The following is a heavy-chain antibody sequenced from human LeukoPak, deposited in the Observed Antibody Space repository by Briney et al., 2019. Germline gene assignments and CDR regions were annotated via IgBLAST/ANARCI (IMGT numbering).Heavy chain of an antibody. V-gene: IGHV3-23*01. Sequence: PGVSLRLSCAASGFTFSNYAMSWVRQAPGEGLEWVSGIMGSGFRTYYADSVKGRFTISRDDSKNTLYLQMNSLRAEDTAVYYCAKDGADCTSTTCFLPTYAFDYWGQGTLVTVSS. D-gene: IGHD2-2*01. CDR3: AKDGADCTSTTCFLPTYAFDY. CDR1: GFTFSNYA. J-gene: IGHJ4*02. CDR2: IMGSGFRT.